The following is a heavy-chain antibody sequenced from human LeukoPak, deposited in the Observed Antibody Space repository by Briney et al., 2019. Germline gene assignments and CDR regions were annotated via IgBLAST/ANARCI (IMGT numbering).Heavy chain of an antibody. D-gene: IGHD3-9*01. CDR2: IIPIFGTA. J-gene: IGHJ4*02. Sequence: ASVKVSCTASAGTFSSYAISWVRQAPGQGLEWMGGIIPIFGTANYAQKFQGRVTITADKSTSTAYMELSSLRSEDTAVYYCARLRYFDWSLLYPLEDWGQGTLVTVSS. V-gene: IGHV1-69*06. CDR1: AGTFSSYA. CDR3: ARLRYFDWSLLYPLED.